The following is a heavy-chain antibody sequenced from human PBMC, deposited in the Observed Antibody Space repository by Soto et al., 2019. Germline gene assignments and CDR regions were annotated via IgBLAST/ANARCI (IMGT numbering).Heavy chain of an antibody. D-gene: IGHD6-6*01. CDR1: GSTFSSYD. CDR2: ISPNGNNA. V-gene: IGHV3-30-3*01. J-gene: IGHJ3*02. Sequence: QVQLVESGGDVVQPGRSLRLSCAASGSTFSSYDIHWVRQAPGKGLEWVAHISPNGNNAFYADSVKGRFTISRDNARNTLYRQVNSLRPEDTAVFHCVRRPSHGAFDICGPGTLVTVSS. CDR3: VRRPSHGAFDI.